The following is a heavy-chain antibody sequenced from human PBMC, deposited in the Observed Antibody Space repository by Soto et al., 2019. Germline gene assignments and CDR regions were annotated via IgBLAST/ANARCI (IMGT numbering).Heavy chain of an antibody. J-gene: IGHJ4*02. CDR3: ARDLAAADY. CDR2: FNPMSGST. CDR1: GYIFINYY. D-gene: IGHD6-13*01. V-gene: IGHV1-46*04. Sequence: QVQLVQSGAEVKKPGASVKISCKTSGYIFINYYIHCVRQAPGQGLEGVALFNPMSGSTNYAQKLQGRVTVTRDTSASTVYMELSSLISEDTAVYYCARDLAAADYWGQGTLVTVSS.